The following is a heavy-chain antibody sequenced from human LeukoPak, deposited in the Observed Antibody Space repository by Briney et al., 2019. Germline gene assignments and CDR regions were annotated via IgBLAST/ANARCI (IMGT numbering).Heavy chain of an antibody. CDR1: GFTFSSYD. CDR3: ARGSYDSSGYSSDY. V-gene: IGHV3-13*01. Sequence: GGSLTLSCAASGFTFSSYDMHWVRHATGKGLEWVSAIGTAGDTYYPGSVKGRFTISRENAKNSLYLQMNSLRAGDTAVYYCARGSYDSSGYSSDYWGQGTLVTVSS. D-gene: IGHD3-22*01. J-gene: IGHJ4*02. CDR2: IGTAGDT.